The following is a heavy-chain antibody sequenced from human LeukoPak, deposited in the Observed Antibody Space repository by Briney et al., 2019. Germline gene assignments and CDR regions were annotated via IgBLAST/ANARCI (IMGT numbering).Heavy chain of an antibody. CDR3: AKGYRIVSGSLDY. V-gene: IGHV3-43*01. Sequence: GGSLRLSCAASGFTFDDYTMHWVRQAPGKGLEWVSLISWDGGNTFYADSVKGRFAISRDNSKNSLYLQMNSLRTEDTALYYCAKGYRIVSGSLDYWGQGTLVTVSS. CDR1: GFTFDDYT. J-gene: IGHJ4*02. D-gene: IGHD3-10*01. CDR2: ISWDGGNT.